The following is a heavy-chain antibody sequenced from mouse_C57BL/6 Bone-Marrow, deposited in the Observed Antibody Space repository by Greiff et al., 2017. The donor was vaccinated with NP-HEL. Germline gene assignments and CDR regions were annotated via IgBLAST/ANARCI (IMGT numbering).Heavy chain of an antibody. J-gene: IGHJ4*01. Sequence: EVMLVESGGGLVQPGGSLKLSCAASGFTFSDYYMYWVRQTPEKRLEWVAYISNGGGSTYYPDTVKGRFTISRDNAKNTLYLQMSRLKSEDTAMYYCARRIYYAMDYWGQGTSVTVSS. CDR1: GFTFSDYY. V-gene: IGHV5-12*01. CDR2: ISNGGGST. CDR3: ARRIYYAMDY.